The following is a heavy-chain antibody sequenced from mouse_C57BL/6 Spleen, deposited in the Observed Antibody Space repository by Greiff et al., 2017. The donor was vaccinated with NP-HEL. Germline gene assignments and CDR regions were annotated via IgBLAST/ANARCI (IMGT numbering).Heavy chain of an antibody. Sequence: VQVVESGAELVKPGASVKISCKASGYAFSSYWMNWVKQRPGKGLEWIGQIYPGDGDTNYNGKFKGKATLTADKSSSTAYMQLSSLTSEDSAVYFCARSIYYDYDWFAYWGQGTLVTVSA. CDR1: GYAFSSYW. J-gene: IGHJ3*01. CDR2: IYPGDGDT. D-gene: IGHD2-4*01. CDR3: ARSIYYDYDWFAY. V-gene: IGHV1-80*01.